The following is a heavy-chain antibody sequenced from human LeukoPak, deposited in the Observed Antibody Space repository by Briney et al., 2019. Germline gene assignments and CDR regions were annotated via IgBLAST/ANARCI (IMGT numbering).Heavy chain of an antibody. V-gene: IGHV3-21*01. CDR1: GFTFSSYS. Sequence: PGGSLRLSCAASGFTFSSYSMNWVRQAPGKGLEWVSSICSSSSYIYYADSVRGRFTISRDNAKDSLYLQMNSLRAEDTAVYYCALYCSSTSCSPFDYWGQGTLVTVSS. J-gene: IGHJ4*02. D-gene: IGHD2-2*01. CDR3: ALYCSSTSCSPFDY. CDR2: ICSSSSYI.